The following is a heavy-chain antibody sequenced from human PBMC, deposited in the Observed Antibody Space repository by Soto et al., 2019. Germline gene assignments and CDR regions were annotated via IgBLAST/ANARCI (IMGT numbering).Heavy chain of an antibody. V-gene: IGHV3-23*01. CDR2: ISGGGGTT. D-gene: IGHD1-1*01. J-gene: IGHJ4*02. CDR3: ARGPPNWNGGNYFDY. Sequence: EEQLLESGGGLVQPGGSLRLSCAASGFTFSTYAMYWVRQAPGKGLEWVSAISGGGGTTYSADSVRGRFTISRDNSKNPLSLQMNGLRTEDTAVYYCARGPPNWNGGNYFDYWGQGTMVTVSS. CDR1: GFTFSTYA.